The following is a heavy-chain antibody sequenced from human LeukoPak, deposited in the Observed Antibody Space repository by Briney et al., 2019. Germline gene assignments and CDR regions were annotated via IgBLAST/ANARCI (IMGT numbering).Heavy chain of an antibody. Sequence: GGSLRLSCAASGFTFDDYAMHWVRQAPGKGLEWISLISWEGGSTYYADSVKGRFTISRDNSKNSLYLQMNSLRSEDTALYYCAKDGVVAALGDNWFDPWGQGTLVTVSS. V-gene: IGHV3-43D*03. D-gene: IGHD2-15*01. CDR2: ISWEGGST. CDR3: AKDGVVAALGDNWFDP. J-gene: IGHJ5*02. CDR1: GFTFDDYA.